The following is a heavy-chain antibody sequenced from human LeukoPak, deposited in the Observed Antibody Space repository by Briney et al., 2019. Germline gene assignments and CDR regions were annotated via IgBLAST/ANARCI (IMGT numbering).Heavy chain of an antibody. CDR3: ARDKYGGNSVYIDS. D-gene: IGHD4-23*01. J-gene: IGHJ5*01. CDR1: GYTLITHY. CDR2: IVPVIGVA. V-gene: IGHV1-69*04. Sequence: SVKVSCKAPGYTLITHYISWVRQAPGQGLEWVGRIVPVIGVATYAQSLQGRVIITADRSTNTAYMELSSLRFEDSAVYFCARDKYGGNSVYIDSWGQGTLVTVSS.